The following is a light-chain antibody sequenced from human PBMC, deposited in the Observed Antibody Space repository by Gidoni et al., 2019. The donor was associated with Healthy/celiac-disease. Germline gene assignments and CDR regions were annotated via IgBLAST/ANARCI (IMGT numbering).Light chain of an antibody. CDR3: QQYYSTPPT. CDR1: QSVLYSYNNKNY. J-gene: IGKJ5*01. CDR2: WAS. V-gene: IGKV4-1*01. Sequence: DIVMTQSPDSLAVSRGERATINCKSSQSVLYSYNNKNYLAWYQQKPGPPPMLLINWASTREAGVPDRCSGSGSGTDFTLTSSSLQAEDVAVYYWQQYYSTPPTFGQXTRLEIK.